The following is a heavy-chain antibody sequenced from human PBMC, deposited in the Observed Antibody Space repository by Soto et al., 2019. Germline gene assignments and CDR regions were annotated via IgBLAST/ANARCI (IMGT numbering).Heavy chain of an antibody. Sequence: PSETLSLTCTVSGGSINSGDYYWSWLRQPPGKGLEWIGYIYYSGSTYHNPSLKSRINISVDTSKNQFSLKLSSVTAADTAVYYCATVPTYYYDRSGYANAFDMWGQGTMVTVSS. V-gene: IGHV4-30-4*01. CDR1: GGSINSGDYY. D-gene: IGHD3-22*01. CDR2: IYYSGST. CDR3: ATVPTYYYDRSGYANAFDM. J-gene: IGHJ3*02.